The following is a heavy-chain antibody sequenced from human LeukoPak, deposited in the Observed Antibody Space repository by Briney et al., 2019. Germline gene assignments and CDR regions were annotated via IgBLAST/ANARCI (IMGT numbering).Heavy chain of an antibody. V-gene: IGHV1-18*01. D-gene: IGHD2-2*01. CDR1: GYTFTSYG. Sequence: ASVKVSCKASGYTFTSYGISWVRQAPGQGLEWMGWISAYNGNTNYAQKLQGRVTMTTDTSTSTAYMELRSLRSDDTAVYYCARGGVYCSSTSCYRSWLDPWGQGTLVTVSS. CDR2: ISAYNGNT. J-gene: IGHJ5*02. CDR3: ARGGVYCSSTSCYRSWLDP.